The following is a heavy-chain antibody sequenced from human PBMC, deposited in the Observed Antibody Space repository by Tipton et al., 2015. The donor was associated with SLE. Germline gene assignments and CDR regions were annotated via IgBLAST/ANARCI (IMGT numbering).Heavy chain of an antibody. Sequence: SLRLSCAASGFTFSTYGMYWVRQAPGKGLEWVSFIRYDGHNKYHADSVRGRFTTSRDNAKNSLYLQMNSLRAEDTAVYYCARGGGGMDVWGKGTTVTVSS. V-gene: IGHV3-30*02. CDR3: ARGGGGMDV. D-gene: IGHD3-10*01. CDR2: IRYDGHNK. CDR1: GFTFSTYG. J-gene: IGHJ6*03.